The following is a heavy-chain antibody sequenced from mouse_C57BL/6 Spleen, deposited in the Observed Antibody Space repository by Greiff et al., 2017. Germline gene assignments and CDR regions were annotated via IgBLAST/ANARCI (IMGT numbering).Heavy chain of an antibody. CDR3: ARSYDGYYAWFAY. J-gene: IGHJ3*01. CDR1: GYSFTDYN. D-gene: IGHD2-3*01. Sequence: VQLKESGPELVKPGASVKISCKASGYSFTDYNMNWVKQSNGKSLEWIGVINPNDGTTSYNQKFKGKATLTVDQSSSTAYMQLNSLTSEDSAVYYCARSYDGYYAWFAYWGQGTLVTVSA. V-gene: IGHV1-39*01. CDR2: INPNDGTT.